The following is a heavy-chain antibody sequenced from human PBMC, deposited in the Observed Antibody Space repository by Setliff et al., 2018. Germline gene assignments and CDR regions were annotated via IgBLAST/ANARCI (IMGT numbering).Heavy chain of an antibody. D-gene: IGHD3-22*01. CDR2: INNNDTTI. CDR1: GFTFSSYS. V-gene: IGHV3-48*04. CDR3: VREIGLSMIAFTHNYYYMDV. Sequence: PGGSLRLSCAASGFTFSSYSMNWVRQGPGKGLEWISYINNNDTTIYYADSVKGRFTISRDNAQNSLFLQMHSLRAEDTGVYYCVREIGLSMIAFTHNYYYMDVWGKGATVTVSS. J-gene: IGHJ6*03.